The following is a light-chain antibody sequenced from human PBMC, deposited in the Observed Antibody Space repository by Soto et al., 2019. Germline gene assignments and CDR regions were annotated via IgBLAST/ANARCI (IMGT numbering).Light chain of an antibody. CDR2: GVS. Sequence: QSVLTQPASVSGSPGQSITISCTGASSDVGAYNYVSWYQQHPGKAPKLMIYGVSSRPSGVSDRFSGSKSGNTASLTISGLQAEDEADYYCSSYTTSLTYVFGTGTKVTVL. CDR1: SSDVGAYNY. J-gene: IGLJ1*01. CDR3: SSYTTSLTYV. V-gene: IGLV2-14*03.